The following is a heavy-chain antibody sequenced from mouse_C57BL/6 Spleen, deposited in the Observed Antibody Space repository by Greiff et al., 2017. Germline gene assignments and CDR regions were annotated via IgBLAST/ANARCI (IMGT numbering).Heavy chain of an antibody. CDR1: GYAFSSSW. J-gene: IGHJ2*01. Sequence: LQEPGPELVKPGASVKISCKASGYAFSSSWMNWVKQRPGKGLEWIGRIYPGDGDPNYNGKFKGKATLTADKSSDTAYMQPSSLTSEDSAVYFCARRGPCITTVVAFDYWGQGTTLTVFS. CDR3: ARRGPCITTVVAFDY. D-gene: IGHD1-1*01. CDR2: IYPGDGDP. V-gene: IGHV1-82*01.